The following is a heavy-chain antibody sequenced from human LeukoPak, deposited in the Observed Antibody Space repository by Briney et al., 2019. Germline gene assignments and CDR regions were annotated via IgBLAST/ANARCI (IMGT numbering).Heavy chain of an antibody. V-gene: IGHV3-30-3*01. D-gene: IGHD6-13*01. CDR1: GFTFSSYA. J-gene: IGHJ4*02. CDR2: ISYDGSNK. Sequence: GGSLRLSCAASGFTFSSYAMNWVRQAPGKGLEWVAVISYDGSNKYYADSVKGRFTISGDNSKNALYLQMNSLRAEDTAVYYCARIRYSSSWYALDYWGQGTLVTVSS. CDR3: ARIRYSSSWYALDY.